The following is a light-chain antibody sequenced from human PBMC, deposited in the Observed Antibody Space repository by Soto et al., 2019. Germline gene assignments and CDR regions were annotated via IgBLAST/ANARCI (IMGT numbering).Light chain of an antibody. CDR1: SSDIGGYNY. V-gene: IGLV2-14*01. J-gene: IGLJ2*01. CDR3: SSYTASTTVI. Sequence: QSALTQPASVSGSPGQSITISCTGTSSDIGGYNYVSWYQQHPGQAPKLLIYEVINRPSGISNRFSASKSGNTASLTISGLQTEGEAHYYCSSYTASTTVIFGGGTQLTVL. CDR2: EVI.